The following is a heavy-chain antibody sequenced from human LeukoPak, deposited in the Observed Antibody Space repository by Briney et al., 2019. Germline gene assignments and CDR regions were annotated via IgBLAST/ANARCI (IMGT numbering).Heavy chain of an antibody. CDR3: AREAIGRRHKYSSSWYNAFDI. CDR2: IYYSGST. D-gene: IGHD6-13*01. Sequence: SETLSLTCTVSGGSVSSGSYYWSWIRQPPGKGLEWIGYIYYSGSTNYNPSLKSRVTISVDTSKNQFSLKLSSVTAADTAVYYCAREAIGRRHKYSSSWYNAFDIWGQGTMVTVSS. CDR1: GGSVSSGSYY. V-gene: IGHV4-61*01. J-gene: IGHJ3*02.